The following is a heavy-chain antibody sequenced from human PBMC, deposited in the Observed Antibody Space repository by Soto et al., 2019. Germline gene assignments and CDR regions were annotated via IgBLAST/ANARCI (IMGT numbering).Heavy chain of an antibody. CDR2: INHSGST. CDR3: ARGRGRWLQLSLYFDY. CDR1: AGALRGCD. V-gene: IGHV4-34*01. D-gene: IGHD5-12*01. Sequence: LVPLSPTWAVYAGALRGCDWSWISQPPGKGLEWIVEINHSGSTNYNPSLKSRVTISVDTSKNQFSLKLSSVTAADTAVYYCARGRGRWLQLSLYFDYWGQGTLVTVSS. J-gene: IGHJ4*02.